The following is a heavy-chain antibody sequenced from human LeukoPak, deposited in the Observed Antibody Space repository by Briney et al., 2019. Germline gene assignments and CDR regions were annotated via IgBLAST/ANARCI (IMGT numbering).Heavy chain of an antibody. CDR3: ARVYGSGSYFDY. V-gene: IGHV3-53*01. D-gene: IGHD3-10*01. J-gene: IGHJ4*02. CDR2: VYSGGST. Sequence: GGSLRLSCAASGFTVSSSYMNWVRQAPGKGLEWVSVVYSGGSTFYADSVKGRFTISRDNSKNTLYLQMNSLRAEDTAVYYCARVYGSGSYFDYWGQGTLVTVSS. CDR1: GFTVSSSY.